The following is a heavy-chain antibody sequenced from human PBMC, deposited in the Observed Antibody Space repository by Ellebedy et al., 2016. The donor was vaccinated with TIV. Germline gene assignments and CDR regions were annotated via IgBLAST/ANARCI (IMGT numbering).Heavy chain of an antibody. Sequence: GGSLRLSCAASGFTFGSYGLHWIRLGPGKGLEWVAAIWFDGSNIHYADSVKGRFTISIDNSKNTLYLQMNSLRPDDTAVYYCAREAGDYYFDFWGQGTQVTVSS. J-gene: IGHJ4*02. V-gene: IGHV3-33*08. CDR1: GFTFGSYG. CDR2: IWFDGSNI. D-gene: IGHD4-17*01. CDR3: AREAGDYYFDF.